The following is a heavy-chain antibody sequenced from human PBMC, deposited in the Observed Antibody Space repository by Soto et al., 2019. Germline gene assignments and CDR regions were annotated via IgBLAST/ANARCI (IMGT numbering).Heavy chain of an antibody. Sequence: FVILRLRRAVLGGNSIDFCCSWIRKNPRKGLEWIGVINHRRSTNYNPPLKTRLTISVDPSKNQFSLKLSSVTAADTAVYYCARVLSISAPSKESLHYWGQGTLVTVS. CDR1: GGNSIDFC. J-gene: IGHJ4*02. D-gene: IGHD6-6*01. CDR2: INHRRST. V-gene: IGHV4-34*01. CDR3: ARVLSISAPSKESLHY.